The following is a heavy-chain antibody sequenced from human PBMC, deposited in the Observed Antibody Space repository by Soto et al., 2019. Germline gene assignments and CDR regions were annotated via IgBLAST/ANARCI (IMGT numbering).Heavy chain of an antibody. D-gene: IGHD5-18*01. CDR3: ARQGYSYGSDFDY. CDR1: GGSISSSRCH. J-gene: IGHJ4*02. V-gene: IGHV4-39*01. Sequence: PSETLSLTCTVSGGSISSSRCHWGWIRQPPGKGLEWIGSIKYSGTTFYNPSLKSRVTISVDTSKNQFSLKLSSVTAADTAVYYCARQGYSYGSDFDYWGQGTLVT. CDR2: IKYSGTT.